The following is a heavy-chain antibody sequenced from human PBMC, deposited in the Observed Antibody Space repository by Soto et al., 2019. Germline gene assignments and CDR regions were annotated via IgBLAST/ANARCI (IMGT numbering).Heavy chain of an antibody. CDR1: GGTFSSYT. J-gene: IGHJ4*02. V-gene: IGHV1-69*02. CDR2: IIPILGIA. CDR3: ARARQWLADDY. Sequence: QVPLVQSGAEVKKPGSSVKVSCKASGGTFSSYTISWVRQAPGQGLEWMGRIIPILGIANYAQKFQGRVTITADKSTSTAYMELSSLRSEDTAVYYCARARQWLADDYWGQGTLVTVSS. D-gene: IGHD6-19*01.